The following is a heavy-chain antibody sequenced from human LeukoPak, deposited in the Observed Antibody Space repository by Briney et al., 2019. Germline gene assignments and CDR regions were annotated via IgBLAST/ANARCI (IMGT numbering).Heavy chain of an antibody. CDR1: GFTFSSYA. CDR3: ARDGGRKDDY. CDR2: IKQGGSEK. V-gene: IGHV3-7*01. Sequence: GGSLRLSCAASGFTFSSYAMHWVRQAPGKGLEWVANIKQGGSEKYYVDSVKGRFTISRDNAKNSLYLQMNSLRAEDTAVYYCARDGGRKDDYWGQGTLVTVSS. D-gene: IGHD2-15*01. J-gene: IGHJ4*02.